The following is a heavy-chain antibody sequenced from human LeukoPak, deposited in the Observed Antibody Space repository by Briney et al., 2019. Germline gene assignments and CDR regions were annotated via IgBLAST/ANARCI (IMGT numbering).Heavy chain of an antibody. D-gene: IGHD6-13*01. CDR3: AKDLGSSWTYEIDY. V-gene: IGHV3-9*01. CDR1: GFTFDDYA. J-gene: IGHJ4*02. CDR2: ISWNSGTI. Sequence: PGGSLRLSCAASGFTFDDYAMHWVRQAPGKGLEWVSGISWNSGTIGYADSVKGRFTISRDNSKNTLCLQMNSLRAEDTAVYYCAKDLGSSWTYEIDYWGQGTLVTVSS.